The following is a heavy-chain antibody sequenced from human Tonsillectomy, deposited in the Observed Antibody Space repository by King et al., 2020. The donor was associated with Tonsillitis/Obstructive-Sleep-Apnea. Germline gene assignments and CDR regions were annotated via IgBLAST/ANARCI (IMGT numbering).Heavy chain of an antibody. CDR2: IIDSGDYI. V-gene: IGHV3-21*01. Sequence: VQLVESGGGPVKPGGSLRLSCAASRFSFGAYSMNWVRQAPGKGLEWVSTIIDSGDYIDYADSVKGRFTISRDNAKNSLYLQMNSLRAEDTAVYYCAREGLYWGQGTLVTVSS. J-gene: IGHJ4*02. CDR1: RFSFGAYS. CDR3: AREGLY.